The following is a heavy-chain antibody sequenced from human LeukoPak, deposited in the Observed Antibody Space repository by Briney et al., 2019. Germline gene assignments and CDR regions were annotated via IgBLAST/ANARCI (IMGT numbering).Heavy chain of an antibody. J-gene: IGHJ3*02. CDR2: INPNSGGT. V-gene: IGHV1-2*02. Sequence: ASVKVSCKASVYTFTGYYIHWVRQAPGQGLEWMGWINPNSGGTNYAQKFQGRVTMTRDTSISTVYMELSSLRSDDTAVFYCARDFYSSGRGAFDIWGQGTMVTVSS. CDR3: ARDFYSSGRGAFDI. D-gene: IGHD6-19*01. CDR1: VYTFTGYY.